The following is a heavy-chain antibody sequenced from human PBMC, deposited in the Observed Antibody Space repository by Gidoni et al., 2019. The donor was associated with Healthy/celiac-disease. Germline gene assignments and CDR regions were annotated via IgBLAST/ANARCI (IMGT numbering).Heavy chain of an antibody. CDR1: GGTFSSSA. Sequence: QVQLVQSGAEVKKPGSSVKVSCKASGGTFSSSAISWVRQAPGQGLEWMGGIIPIFGTANYAQKFQGRVTITADKSTSTAYMELSSLRSEDTAVYYCARGSDYDFWSGYPYFDYWGQGTLVTVSS. V-gene: IGHV1-69*06. CDR2: IIPIFGTA. D-gene: IGHD3-3*01. CDR3: ARGSDYDFWSGYPYFDY. J-gene: IGHJ4*02.